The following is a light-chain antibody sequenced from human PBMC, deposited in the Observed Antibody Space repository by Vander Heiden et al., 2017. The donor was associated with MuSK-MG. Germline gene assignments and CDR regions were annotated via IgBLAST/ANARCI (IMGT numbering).Light chain of an antibody. V-gene: IGKV1-39*01. CDR3: QQSDTTPYT. CDR1: QSISSY. Sequence: DIQMTQSPSSLSASVGDRVTITCRASQSISSYLNWYQQKPGKAPKLLIYAASSLQSGVPSRFSGSASGTDFILTISRLQPEDFATYYCQQSDTTPYTFGQGTKLEIK. CDR2: AAS. J-gene: IGKJ2*01.